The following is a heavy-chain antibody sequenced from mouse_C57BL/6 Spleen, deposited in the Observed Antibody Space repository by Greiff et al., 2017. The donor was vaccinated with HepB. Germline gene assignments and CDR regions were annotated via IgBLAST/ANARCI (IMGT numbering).Heavy chain of an antibody. Sequence: EVQLQQSGPELVKPGASVKISCKASGYTFTDYYMNWVKQSHGKSLEWIGDINPNNGGTSYNQKFKGKATLTVDKSSSTAYMELRSLTSEDSAVYYCARGLLQYWGQGTTLTVSS. CDR1: GYTFTDYY. J-gene: IGHJ2*01. D-gene: IGHD2-3*01. V-gene: IGHV1-26*01. CDR2: INPNNGGT. CDR3: ARGLLQY.